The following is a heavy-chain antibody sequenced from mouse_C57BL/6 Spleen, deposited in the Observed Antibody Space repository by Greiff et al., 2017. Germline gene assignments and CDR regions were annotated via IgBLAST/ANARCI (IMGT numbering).Heavy chain of an antibody. CDR1: GYTFTSYW. V-gene: IGHV1-69*01. CDR2: IDPSDRYT. CDR3: ARRTTVVAWYFDV. J-gene: IGHJ1*03. Sequence: VQGVESGAELVMPGASVKLSCKASGYTFTSYWMHWVKQRPGQGLEWIGEIDPSDRYTTYNQKFKGKATLPVDKSSSTAYMQLSSLTSEDSAVYYCARRTTVVAWYFDVWGTGTMVTVSA. D-gene: IGHD1-1*01.